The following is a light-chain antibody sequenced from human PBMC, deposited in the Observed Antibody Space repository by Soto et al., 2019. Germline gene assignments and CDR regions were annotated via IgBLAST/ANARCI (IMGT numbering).Light chain of an antibody. Sequence: EIVMTQSPSTLSLSPGERATLSCRASQSVNSNLAWYQQKAGQAPRLLIYGASSRATGIPDRFSASGSGTDFTLTISRLEPEDFATYYCQQANSFPRITFGQGTRLEI. CDR3: QQANSFPRIT. CDR2: GAS. CDR1: QSVNSN. J-gene: IGKJ5*01. V-gene: IGKV3D-15*01.